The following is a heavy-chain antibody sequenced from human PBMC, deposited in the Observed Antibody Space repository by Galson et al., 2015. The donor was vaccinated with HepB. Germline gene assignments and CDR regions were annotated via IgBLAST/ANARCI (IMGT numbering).Heavy chain of an antibody. CDR1: GYSFTTYW. D-gene: IGHD6-6*01. CDR2: IYPGDFDT. V-gene: IGHV5-51*03. J-gene: IGHJ3*01. CDR3: ARSSGSSSRDGFDV. Sequence: QSGAEVTKPGESLKISCKTSGYSFTTYWIGWVRQMPGGGLEWMGIIYPGDFDTRYSPSFQGQVTISVDKSISTAYLQWSSLKASDTAVYYCARSSGSSSRDGFDVWGQGTIVTVSS.